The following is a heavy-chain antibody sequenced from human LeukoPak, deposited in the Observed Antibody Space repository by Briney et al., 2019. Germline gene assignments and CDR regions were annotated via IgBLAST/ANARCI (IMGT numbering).Heavy chain of an antibody. Sequence: PGGSLRLSCAAFGFIFSSYVMSWVRQAPGKGLEWVAVIWYDGTNKYYADSVKGRFTISRDNSKNTLFLQMNILRAEDTAVYYCARAAYDSSGYLTLWGQGTLVAVSS. J-gene: IGHJ4*02. CDR2: IWYDGTNK. CDR1: GFIFSSYV. D-gene: IGHD3-22*01. V-gene: IGHV3-33*08. CDR3: ARAAYDSSGYLTL.